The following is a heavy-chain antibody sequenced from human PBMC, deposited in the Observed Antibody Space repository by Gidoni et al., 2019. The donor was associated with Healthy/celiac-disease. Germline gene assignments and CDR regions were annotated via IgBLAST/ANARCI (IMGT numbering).Heavy chain of an antibody. CDR1: GGSISSYY. J-gene: IGHJ4*02. V-gene: IGHV4-59*01. CDR3: ASSTTVTIFGY. D-gene: IGHD4-4*01. CDR2: IYYSGST. Sequence: QVQLQESGQGLVKPSETLSLTCTVYGGSISSYYWSWIRQPPGKGLEWIGYIYYSGSTNYNPSLSSRVTISVDTSKNQFSLKLSSVTAADTAVYYCASSTTVTIFGYWGQGTLVTVSS.